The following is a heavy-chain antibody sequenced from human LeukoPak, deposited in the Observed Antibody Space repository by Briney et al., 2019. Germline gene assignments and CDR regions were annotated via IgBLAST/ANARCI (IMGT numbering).Heavy chain of an antibody. CDR3: ARANYDILTGYYNSPNWFDP. CDR2: IIRIFGTA. CDR1: GGTFSSYA. D-gene: IGHD3-9*01. V-gene: IGHV1-69*05. J-gene: IGHJ5*02. Sequence: SVKVSCKASGGTFSSYAISWVRQAPGQGLEWMGGIIRIFGTANYAQKFQGRVTITTDESTSTAYMELSSLRSEDTAVYYCARANYDILTGYYNSPNWFDPWGQGTLVTVSS.